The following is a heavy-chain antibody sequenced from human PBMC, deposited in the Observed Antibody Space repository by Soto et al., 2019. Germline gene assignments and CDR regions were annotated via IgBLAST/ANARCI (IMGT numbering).Heavy chain of an antibody. CDR2: INHSGST. V-gene: IGHV4-34*01. D-gene: IGHD6-6*01. CDR1: GGSFSGYY. Sequence: PSETLSLTCAVYGGSFSGYYWCWIRQPPGKGLEWIGEINHSGSTNYNPSLKSRVTISVDTSKNQFSLKLSSVTAAVTAVYYFSRVPEYSSLPDYSSQRTLVTV. J-gene: IGHJ4*02. CDR3: SRVPEYSSLPDY.